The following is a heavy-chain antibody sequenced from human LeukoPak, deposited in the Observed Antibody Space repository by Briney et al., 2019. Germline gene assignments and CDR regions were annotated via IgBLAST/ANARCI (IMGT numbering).Heavy chain of an antibody. CDR1: GYTFTSYY. J-gene: IGHJ3*02. CDR2: INPSGGST. V-gene: IGHV1-46*01. Sequence: ASVKVSCKASGYTFTSYYMHWVRQAPGQGLEWMGIINPSGGSTSYAQKFQGRVTMTRDTSTSTVYMELSSLRSEDTAVYYCASLVGWSGYYSDPFDIWGQGTMVTVSS. CDR3: ASLVGWSGYYSDPFDI. D-gene: IGHD3-3*01.